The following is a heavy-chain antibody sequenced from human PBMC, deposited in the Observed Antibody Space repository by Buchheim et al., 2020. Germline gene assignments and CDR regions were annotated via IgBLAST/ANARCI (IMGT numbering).Heavy chain of an antibody. CDR2: IYYSGST. Sequence: QVQLQESGPGLVTPSETLSLSCAVSGGSISTYSWTWIRQPPGKGLEWIGCIYYSGSTNYNPYLKSRVTISVDKSKNQFSLRLTSLTAADTAVYYCARGFQGLPLDYWGHGAL. J-gene: IGHJ4*01. D-gene: IGHD4-11*01. V-gene: IGHV4-59*01. CDR3: ARGFQGLPLDY. CDR1: GGSISTYS.